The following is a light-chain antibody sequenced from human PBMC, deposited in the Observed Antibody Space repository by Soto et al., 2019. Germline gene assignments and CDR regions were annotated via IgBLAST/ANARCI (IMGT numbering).Light chain of an antibody. CDR1: SIGSQI. J-gene: IGLJ2*01. CDR2: FDR. Sequence: SYELTQPPPVSVAPGKTARITCGGNSIGSQIVHWYQQRPGQAPVLVIYFDRDRPSGIPERFSGSKSGNTATLTISRVEAGDEADYHCQVWDTDGDHVVFGGGTKLTVL. CDR3: QVWDTDGDHVV. V-gene: IGLV3-21*04.